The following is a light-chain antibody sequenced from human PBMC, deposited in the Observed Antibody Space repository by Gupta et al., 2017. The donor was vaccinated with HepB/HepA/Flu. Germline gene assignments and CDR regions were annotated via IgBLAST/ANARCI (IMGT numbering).Light chain of an antibody. V-gene: IGLV1-40*01. CDR3: QSYDTSLSGYV. CDR2: GNT. Sequence: QSVLTQPPSVSGAPGQRVIISCTGSSSNIGAGYDVHWYQQLPGTAPKLLLYGNTNRPSGVPDRFSGSRSGTSASLAITGLQAEDEADYYCQSYDTSLSGYVFGTGTKVTVL. J-gene: IGLJ1*01. CDR1: SSNIGAGYD.